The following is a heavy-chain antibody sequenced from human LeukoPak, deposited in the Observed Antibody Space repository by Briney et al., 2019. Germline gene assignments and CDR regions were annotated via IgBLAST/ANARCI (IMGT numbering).Heavy chain of an antibody. D-gene: IGHD2-2*01. Sequence: GGSLRLSCAASGFTFSSYSMNWVRQAPGKGLKWVSSISSSSSYIYYADSVKGRFTISRDNAKNSLYLQMNSLRAEDTAVYYCARDGQDIVVVPAGGYYYYYMDVWGKGTTVTVSS. J-gene: IGHJ6*03. CDR2: ISSSSSYI. V-gene: IGHV3-21*01. CDR1: GFTFSSYS. CDR3: ARDGQDIVVVPAGGYYYYYMDV.